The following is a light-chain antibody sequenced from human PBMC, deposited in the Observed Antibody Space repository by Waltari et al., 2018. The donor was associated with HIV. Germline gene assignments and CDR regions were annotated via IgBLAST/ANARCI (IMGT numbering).Light chain of an antibody. Sequence: IVLTQSPDTLSFSPAQRATLSCRTSQTISTNFVAWYKQKLGQAPRLVIDSASSRATGIPDRFSGSGSGTDFTLSISRLEPEDFAVYFCQRYDSSPFTFGGGTKVE. CDR1: QTISTNF. CDR3: QRYDSSPFT. CDR2: SAS. V-gene: IGKV3-20*01. J-gene: IGKJ4*01.